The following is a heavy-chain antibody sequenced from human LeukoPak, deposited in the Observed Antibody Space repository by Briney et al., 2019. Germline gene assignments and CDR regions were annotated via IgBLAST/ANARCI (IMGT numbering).Heavy chain of an antibody. CDR1: GFTFSSYA. V-gene: IGHV3-23*01. CDR2: ISSSGGST. Sequence: GGSLRLSCGASGFTFSSYAMSWVRQAPGKGLEWVSAISSSGGSTHYADSVKGGFTISRDNSKNTLYLQMNSLRAEDTAVYYCAKRYYYDNSGLWDYWGQGTLVTVSS. J-gene: IGHJ4*02. CDR3: AKRYYYDNSGLWDY. D-gene: IGHD3-22*01.